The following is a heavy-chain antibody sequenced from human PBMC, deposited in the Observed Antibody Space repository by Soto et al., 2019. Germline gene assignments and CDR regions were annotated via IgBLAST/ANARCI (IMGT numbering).Heavy chain of an antibody. V-gene: IGHV4-59*01. CDR1: GGSISSYY. CDR2: IYYSGST. J-gene: IGHJ4*02. CDR3: AREQLGGFFDF. D-gene: IGHD6-13*01. Sequence: SETLSLTCTVSGGSISSYYWSWIRQPPGKGLEWIGYIYYSGSTNYNPSLKSRVTISVDTSKNQFSLKLSSVTAADPAVYYCAREQLGGFFDFWGQGTLVTISS.